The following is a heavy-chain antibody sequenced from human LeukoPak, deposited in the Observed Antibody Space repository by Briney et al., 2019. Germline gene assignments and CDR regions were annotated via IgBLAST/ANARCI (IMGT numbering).Heavy chain of an antibody. Sequence: ASVKVSCKASGYTFTSYDINWVRQATGQGLEWMGWMNPNSGNTGYAQKFQGRVTMTRNTSISTAYMELSSLRSEDTAVYYCAGGYCSSTSCYSGGPYYMDVWGKGTTVTVSS. CDR3: AGGYCSSTSCYSGGPYYMDV. J-gene: IGHJ6*03. D-gene: IGHD2-2*02. V-gene: IGHV1-8*01. CDR1: GYTFTSYD. CDR2: MNPNSGNT.